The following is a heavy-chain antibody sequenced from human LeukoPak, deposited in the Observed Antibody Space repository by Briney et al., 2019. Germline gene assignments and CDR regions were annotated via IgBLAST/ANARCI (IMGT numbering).Heavy chain of an antibody. J-gene: IGHJ3*02. Sequence: SETLSLTCAVSGYSISSGYYWGWIRQPPGKGLEWIGSIYHSGSTYYNPSLKSRVTISVDTSKNQFSLKLSSVTAADTAVYYCARHKYTYYYDSSGPGDAFDIWGQGTMVTVSS. CDR3: ARHKYTYYYDSSGPGDAFDI. CDR2: IYHSGST. CDR1: GYSISSGYY. V-gene: IGHV4-38-2*01. D-gene: IGHD3-22*01.